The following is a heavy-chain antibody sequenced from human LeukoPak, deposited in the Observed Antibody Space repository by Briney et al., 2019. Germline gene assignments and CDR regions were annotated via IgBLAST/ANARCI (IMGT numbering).Heavy chain of an antibody. CDR1: GGSISSSSYY. CDR3: ARVYYYSSGSPPGYWFDT. V-gene: IGHV4-39*01. Sequence: SETLSLTCTVSGGSISSSSYYWGWIRQPPGKGLEWIGSIYYSGSTYYNPSLKSRVTISVDTSKNQFSLKLSSVTAADTAVYYCARVYYYSSGSPPGYWFDTWGQGTLVIVSS. D-gene: IGHD3-10*01. J-gene: IGHJ5*02. CDR2: IYYSGST.